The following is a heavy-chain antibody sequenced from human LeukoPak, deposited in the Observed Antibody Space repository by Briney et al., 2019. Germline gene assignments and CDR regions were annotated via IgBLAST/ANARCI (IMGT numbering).Heavy chain of an antibody. CDR1: RFTFSAYA. CDR3: ANDWGSNAFDI. V-gene: IGHV3-23*01. D-gene: IGHD7-27*01. Sequence: QAGGSLRLSCAASRFTFSAYAMNWVRQAPGKGLEWVSGISGSGRSTYYADSVKGRFTISRDNSKNTLYLQMNSLRAEDTAVYYCANDWGSNAFDIWGQGTMVTVSS. J-gene: IGHJ3*02. CDR2: ISGSGRST.